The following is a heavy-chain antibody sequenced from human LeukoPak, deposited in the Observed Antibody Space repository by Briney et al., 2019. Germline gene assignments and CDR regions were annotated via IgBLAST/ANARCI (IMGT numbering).Heavy chain of an antibody. CDR2: IRSNSDGGTI. V-gene: IGHV3-15*07. Sequence: GGSLRLSCAASGFNFARAWMNWVRQAPGKGLEWVGRIRSNSDGGTIDYAAPVKGRFTLSRDDSKTTLYLQMNSLQTEDTAVYYCATDFYDSTWGQGTLVTVSS. J-gene: IGHJ5*02. CDR3: ATDFYDST. CDR1: GFNFARAW. D-gene: IGHD3-22*01.